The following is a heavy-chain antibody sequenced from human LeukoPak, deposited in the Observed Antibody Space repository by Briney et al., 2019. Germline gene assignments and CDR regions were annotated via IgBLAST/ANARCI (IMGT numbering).Heavy chain of an antibody. CDR2: ISYDGSNK. CDR1: GFTFSSYA. D-gene: IGHD1-26*01. J-gene: IGHJ4*02. CDR3: ARGTLGAWDY. V-gene: IGHV3-30-3*01. Sequence: GGSLRLSCAASGFTFSSYAMHWVRQAPGKGLEWVAVISYDGSNKYYADSVKGRFTISRDNSKNTLYLQRNSLRAEDTAVYYCARGTLGAWDYWGQGTLVTVSS.